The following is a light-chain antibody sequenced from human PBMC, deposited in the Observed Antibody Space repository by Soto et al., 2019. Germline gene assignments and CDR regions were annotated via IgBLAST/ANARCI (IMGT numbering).Light chain of an antibody. Sequence: QSALTQPPSVSAAPGRKVTITCPGSSSNIGGNSVSWYQQLPGTAPKLLIYDDNKRPSGIPDRFSGSKSGTSATLGITGFQTGDEADYYCGSWDSSLSAYVFGTGTKVTVL. CDR2: DDN. J-gene: IGLJ1*01. CDR1: SSNIGGNS. V-gene: IGLV1-51*01. CDR3: GSWDSSLSAYV.